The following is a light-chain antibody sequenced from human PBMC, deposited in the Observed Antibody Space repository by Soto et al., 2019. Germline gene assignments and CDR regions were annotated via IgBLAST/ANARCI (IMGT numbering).Light chain of an antibody. J-gene: IGKJ4*01. V-gene: IGKV3-15*01. CDR2: DAS. Sequence: EIVLTQSPATLSESPGERATLSCRASQTVNGKLAWYQHKPRQTPRLLIYDASTRAPGVPARFSGSGSGTDFTLTISSLQSEDSAVYYCQQYNNWHPLTFGGGTKGDIK. CDR3: QQYNNWHPLT. CDR1: QTVNGK.